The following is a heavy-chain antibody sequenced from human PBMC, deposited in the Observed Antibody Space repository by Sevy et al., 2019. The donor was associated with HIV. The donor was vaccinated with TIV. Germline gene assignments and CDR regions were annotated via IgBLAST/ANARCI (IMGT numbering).Heavy chain of an antibody. J-gene: IGHJ4*02. CDR3: AGENAWGRGYS. D-gene: IGHD1-26*01. CDR1: GGSITSLY. CDR2: IYYNGYI. Sequence: SETLSLTCTVSGGSITSLYWNWIRQPPGKGLEWIANIYYNGYINYNPSLKSRVTLSLDTSKNQFSLRLISVTSADTAMYYCAGENAWGRGYSWGQGTLVTVSS. V-gene: IGHV4-59*08.